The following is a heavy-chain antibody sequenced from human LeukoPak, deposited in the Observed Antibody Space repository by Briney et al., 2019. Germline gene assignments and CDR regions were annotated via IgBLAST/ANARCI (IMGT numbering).Heavy chain of an antibody. CDR2: ISSSSSYI. D-gene: IGHD3-10*01. CDR3: ARDYGSGIGAFDY. J-gene: IGHJ4*02. CDR1: GFNFGDNS. Sequence: GGSLRLSCTGSGFNFGDNSVGWFRQAPGKGLEWVSSISSSSSYIYYADSVKGRFTISRDNAKNSLYLQMNSLRAEDTAVYYCARDYGSGIGAFDYWGQGTLVTVSS. V-gene: IGHV3-21*01.